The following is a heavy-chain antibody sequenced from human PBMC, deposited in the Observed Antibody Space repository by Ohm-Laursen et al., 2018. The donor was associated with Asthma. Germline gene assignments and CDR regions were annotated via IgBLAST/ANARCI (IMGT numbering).Heavy chain of an antibody. CDR1: GFTFSSYS. CDR3: ATLDILTGYYTRYYYGMDV. Sequence: SLRLSCAASGFTFSSYSMNWVRQAPGKGLEWVSSISSSSSYIYYADSVKGRFTISRDNAKNSLYLQMNSLRAEDTAVYYCATLDILTGYYTRYYYGMDVWGQGTTVTVSS. CDR2: ISSSSSYI. D-gene: IGHD3-9*01. J-gene: IGHJ6*02. V-gene: IGHV3-21*01.